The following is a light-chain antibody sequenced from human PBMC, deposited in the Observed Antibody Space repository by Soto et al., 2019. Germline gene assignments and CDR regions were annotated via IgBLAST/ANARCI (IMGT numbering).Light chain of an antibody. CDR1: SSDVGALNY. V-gene: IGLV2-14*03. CDR3: NSSTSNNNYV. CDR2: DVS. Sequence: QSALTQPASGSGSPGQAITISCSRTSSDVGALNYVSWYQQHPGKAPKLMIYDVSNRPSGVSNRFSGSQSGNTASLPISGLRAEGEADSYCNSSTSNNNYVFGTGTKVTV. J-gene: IGLJ1*01.